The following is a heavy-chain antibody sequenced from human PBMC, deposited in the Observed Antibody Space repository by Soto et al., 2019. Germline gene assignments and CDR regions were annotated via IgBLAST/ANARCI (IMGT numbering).Heavy chain of an antibody. CDR3: ARDYCTNGVCAPYYYYGMDV. J-gene: IGHJ6*02. Sequence: GASVKVSCKASGYTFTSYYMHWVRQAPGQGLEWMGIINPSGGSTSYAQKFQGRVTMTRDTSTSTVYMELSSLRSEDTAVYYCARDYCTNGVCAPYYYYGMDVWGQGTTVTVSS. CDR2: INPSGGST. D-gene: IGHD2-8*01. CDR1: GYTFTSYY. V-gene: IGHV1-46*01.